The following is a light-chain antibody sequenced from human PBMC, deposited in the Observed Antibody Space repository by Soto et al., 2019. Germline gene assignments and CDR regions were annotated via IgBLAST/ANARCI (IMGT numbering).Light chain of an antibody. J-gene: IGKJ1*01. V-gene: IGKV1-5*01. CDR3: QHYDSYSWT. CDR1: QSISTR. CDR2: DAS. Sequence: DIQMAQSPSTVSASVGDTVTITCRASQSISTRLAWYQQKAGTAPKVLIYDASRLESGVPSRISGSGSGTEFTLTISRLQPDDFASYYCQHYDSYSWTFGQGTKADIK.